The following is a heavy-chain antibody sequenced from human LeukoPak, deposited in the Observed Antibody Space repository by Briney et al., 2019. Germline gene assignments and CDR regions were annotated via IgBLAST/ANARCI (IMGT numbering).Heavy chain of an antibody. CDR2: INHSGST. Sequence: SETLSLTCAVYGGSFSSYYWSWIRQPPGKGLEWIGEINHSGSTNYNPSLKSRVTISVVTSKNQFSLKLSSVTAADTAVYYCARGITVYYYYYYYMDVWGKGTTVTVSS. CDR3: ARGITVYYYYYYYMDV. J-gene: IGHJ6*03. D-gene: IGHD4-11*01. CDR1: GGSFSSYY. V-gene: IGHV4-34*01.